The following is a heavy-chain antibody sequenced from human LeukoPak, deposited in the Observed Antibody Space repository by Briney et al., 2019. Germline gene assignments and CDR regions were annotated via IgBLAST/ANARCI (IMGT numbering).Heavy chain of an antibody. CDR1: GFTFRNYW. CDR3: ARDRVRIASYYFDC. D-gene: IGHD6-13*01. J-gene: IGHJ4*02. Sequence: GGSLRLSCAASGFTFRNYWMHWVRQAPGKGLVWVSRINADGSSTSYADSVKGRFIISRDNFKNTLYLQMNSLRAEDTAVYYCARDRVRIASYYFDCWGQGTLVTVSS. V-gene: IGHV3-74*01. CDR2: INADGSST.